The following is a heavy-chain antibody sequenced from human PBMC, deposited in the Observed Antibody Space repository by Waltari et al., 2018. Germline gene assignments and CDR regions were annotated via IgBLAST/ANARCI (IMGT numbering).Heavy chain of an antibody. CDR3: ARAVGYCSGGNCYHFDY. Sequence: EVQLVESGGGLVKPGGSLRLSCAASGFNFSNYNMNCVRQAPGMGLEWVSSISSSSSYIYYADSVKGRFTISRDNAKNSLYLQMNSLRAEDTAVYYCARAVGYCSGGNCYHFDYWGQGTLVTVSS. J-gene: IGHJ4*02. CDR2: ISSSSSYI. D-gene: IGHD2-15*01. V-gene: IGHV3-21*03. CDR1: GFNFSNYN.